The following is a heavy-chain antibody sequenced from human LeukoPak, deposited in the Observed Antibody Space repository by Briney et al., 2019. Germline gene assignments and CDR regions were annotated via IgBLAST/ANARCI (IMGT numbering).Heavy chain of an antibody. J-gene: IGHJ4*02. CDR2: ISSSSSTI. CDR1: GFTFSSYS. D-gene: IGHD2-15*01. CDR3: ARAVIAASIDY. V-gene: IGHV3-48*04. Sequence: GGSLRLSCAASGFTFSSYSMNWVRQAPGKGLEWVSYISSSSSTIYYADSVKGRFTISRDNAKNSLYLQMNSLRAEDTAVYYCARAVIAASIDYWGQGTLVTVSS.